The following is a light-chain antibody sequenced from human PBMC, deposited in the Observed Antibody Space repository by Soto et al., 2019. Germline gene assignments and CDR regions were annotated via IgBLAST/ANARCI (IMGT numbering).Light chain of an antibody. CDR2: DAS. CDR3: QQRSNWPPT. CDR1: QTVSIF. Sequence: EIVLTQSPATLSLSPGERATLSCRASQTVSIFLAWYQQKPGQAPRLLMYDASSRATGIPARFSGSGSGTDFTLTISSLEPEDFAVYYCQQRSNWPPTFGQGTKVDIK. J-gene: IGKJ1*01. V-gene: IGKV3-11*01.